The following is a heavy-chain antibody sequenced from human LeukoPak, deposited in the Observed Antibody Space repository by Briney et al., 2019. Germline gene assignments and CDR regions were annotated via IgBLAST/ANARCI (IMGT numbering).Heavy chain of an antibody. CDR1: GGSISSYY. CDR2: IYYSGST. Sequence: SETLSLTCTVSGGSISSYYWSWIRQPPGKGLEWIGYIYYSGSTNYNPSLKSRVTISVDTSKNQFSLKLSAVTAADTAVYYCARDKVTMVRGVIITERKYYYMDVWGKGTTVTISS. J-gene: IGHJ6*03. D-gene: IGHD3-10*01. V-gene: IGHV4-59*12. CDR3: ARDKVTMVRGVIITERKYYYMDV.